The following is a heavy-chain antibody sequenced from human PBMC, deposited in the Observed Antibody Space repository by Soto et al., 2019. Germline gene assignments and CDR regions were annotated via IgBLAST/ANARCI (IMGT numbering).Heavy chain of an antibody. Sequence: VASVKVSCKASGYTFTSYGISWVRQAPGQGLEWMGWISAYNGNTNYAQKLQGRVTMTTDTSTSTAYMELRSLRSDDTAVYYCARVRVGATVDAFDIWGQGTMVTVSS. CDR3: ARVRVGATVDAFDI. CDR1: GYTFTSYG. D-gene: IGHD1-26*01. V-gene: IGHV1-18*04. CDR2: ISAYNGNT. J-gene: IGHJ3*02.